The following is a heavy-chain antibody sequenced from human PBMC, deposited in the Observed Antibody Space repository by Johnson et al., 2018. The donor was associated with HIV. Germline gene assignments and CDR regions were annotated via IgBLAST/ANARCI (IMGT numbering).Heavy chain of an antibody. J-gene: IGHJ3*02. CDR3: ATSTASDALDI. D-gene: IGHD1-1*01. CDR1: GFTFSSYA. V-gene: IGHV3-33*08. CDR2: IWSDGSNK. Sequence: QVQLVESGGGLVQPGGSLRLSCAASGFTFSSYAMSWVRQAPGKGLEWVAVIWSDGSNKYYADSVKGRFTISRDNSKNTLFLQMNSLRADDTAMYYCATSTASDALDIWGQGTMVTVSS.